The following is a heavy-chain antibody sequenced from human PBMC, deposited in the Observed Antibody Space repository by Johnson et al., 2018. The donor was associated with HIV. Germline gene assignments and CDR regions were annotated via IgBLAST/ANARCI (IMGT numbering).Heavy chain of an antibody. J-gene: IGHJ3*02. D-gene: IGHD3-10*01. Sequence: VQLVESGGGVVQPGGSLRLSCAASGFSSRSYDMHWVRQRTGKGLEWVSGIGTAGDTYYPASVKGRFTISRVNAKNSLYLQMNSLRAGDTAVYYCVAATGGNGLDMVRGVTACGAFDIWGQGKMVTVSA. V-gene: IGHV3-13*01. CDR1: GFSSRSYD. CDR3: VAATGGNGLDMVRGVTACGAFDI. CDR2: IGTAGDT.